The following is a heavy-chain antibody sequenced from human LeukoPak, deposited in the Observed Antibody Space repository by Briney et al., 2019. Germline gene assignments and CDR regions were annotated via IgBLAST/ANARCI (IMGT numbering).Heavy chain of an antibody. CDR2: IIPISGTA. CDR3: ARWLEFGYDAFDI. D-gene: IGHD5-24*01. CDR1: GGTFSSYA. Sequence: TVKVSCKASGGTFSSYAISWVRQAPGQGLEWMGRIIPISGTANYAQKLQGRVTITTDESTSTAYMELSSLRSEDTAVYYCARWLEFGYDAFDIWGQGTMVTVSS. V-gene: IGHV1-69*05. J-gene: IGHJ3*02.